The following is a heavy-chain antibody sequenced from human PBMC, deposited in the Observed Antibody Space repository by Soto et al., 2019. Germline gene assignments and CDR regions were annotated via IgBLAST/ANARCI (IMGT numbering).Heavy chain of an antibody. CDR2: ISANGQGI. CDR3: AKDRDDPRDQFHY. J-gene: IGHJ4*02. CDR1: GPSLAAFG. Sequence: GSMSLSWLLAGPSLAAFGTSWDSPPPGKGLEWVSAISANGQGIYYADSVRGRLTISRDNSKNTVFLHMDSLRDEDAAVYYWAKDRDDPRDQFHYWGQGTLVTVSS. V-gene: IGHV3-23*01. D-gene: IGHD2-2*01.